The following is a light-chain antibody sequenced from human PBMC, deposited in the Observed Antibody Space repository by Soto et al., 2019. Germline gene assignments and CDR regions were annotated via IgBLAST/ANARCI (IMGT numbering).Light chain of an antibody. CDR2: AAS. V-gene: IGKV1-39*01. CDR3: QQSYKTPLT. CDR1: QSISNY. J-gene: IGKJ4*01. Sequence: DIQMTQSPSSLSASVGDRVTITCRASQSISNYLNWYQQKPGKAPKLLIYAASSLQSGVPSRFSGSGSGTDFTLTISILQPEDFASYHCQQSYKTPLTFGGGTKVEI.